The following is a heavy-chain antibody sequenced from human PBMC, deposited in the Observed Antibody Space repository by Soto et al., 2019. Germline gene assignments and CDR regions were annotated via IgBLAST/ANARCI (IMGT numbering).Heavy chain of an antibody. V-gene: IGHV1-69*12. Sequence: QVQLEQSGAEVRKPGPSLKVSGKASEGKFRTAAISGGERALGQGLEWMGGIMPVFRTPDYAQKFQGRVTITADESTNTAYMELSGLRSDDTAVYYCARDNDRPQLGGNYYYILDVWGQGTTITVSS. J-gene: IGHJ6*02. CDR2: IMPVFRTP. D-gene: IGHD2-8*01. CDR1: EGKFRTAA. CDR3: ARDNDRPQLGGNYYYILDV.